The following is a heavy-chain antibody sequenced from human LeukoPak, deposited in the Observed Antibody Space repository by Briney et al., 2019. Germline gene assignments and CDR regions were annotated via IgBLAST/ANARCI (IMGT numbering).Heavy chain of an antibody. D-gene: IGHD6-19*01. CDR2: LSPGGGNT. Sequence: PGGSLRLSCAASGFTFSSYAMSWVRQAPGKGLEWVSALSPGGGNTYYADSVKGRFTISRDNSKNTLYPQMSNLRAEDTAVYYCATQRESISGWPPYYLDYWGQGTLVTVSS. J-gene: IGHJ4*02. CDR1: GFTFSSYA. V-gene: IGHV3-23*01. CDR3: ATQRESISGWPPYYLDY.